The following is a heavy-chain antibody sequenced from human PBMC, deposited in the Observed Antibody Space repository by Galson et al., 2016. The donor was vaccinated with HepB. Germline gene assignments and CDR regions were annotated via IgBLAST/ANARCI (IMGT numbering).Heavy chain of an antibody. CDR2: IYSSGST. Sequence: SETLSLTCTVSGGSISNHYWSWIRQPPGKEPEWIGYIYSSGSTDYSPSLQSRVTISADTSKNQFSLMLSSVTAADTAVYFCARDHCTGGVCYSSPWYYGMDVCGQGTTLTVSS. CDR1: GGSISNHY. J-gene: IGHJ6*02. D-gene: IGHD2-8*02. CDR3: ARDHCTGGVCYSSPWYYGMDV. V-gene: IGHV4-59*11.